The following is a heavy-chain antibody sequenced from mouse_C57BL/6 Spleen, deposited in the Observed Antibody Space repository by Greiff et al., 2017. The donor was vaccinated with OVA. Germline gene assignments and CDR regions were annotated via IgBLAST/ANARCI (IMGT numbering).Heavy chain of an antibody. D-gene: IGHD2-1*01. CDR3: ARWGYGKGYAMDY. J-gene: IGHJ4*01. V-gene: IGHV1-69*01. CDR1: GYTFTSYW. Sequence: VQLQQPGAELVMPGASVKLSCKASGYTFTSYWMHWVKQRPGQGLEWIGEIDPSDSYTNYNQKFKGTSTLTVDKSSSTAYMQLSSLTSEDSAVYYCARWGYGKGYAMDYWGQGTSVTVSS. CDR2: IDPSDSYT.